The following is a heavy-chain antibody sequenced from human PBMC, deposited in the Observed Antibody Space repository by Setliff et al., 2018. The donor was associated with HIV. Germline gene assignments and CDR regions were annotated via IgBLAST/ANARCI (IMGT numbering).Heavy chain of an antibody. Sequence: ASVKVSCKASGYTFTNFGISWVRQAPGQGLEWMGWISVYNGKIDYAQKFQGRVTMTTETSTSTAHMELRSLRSDDTAVYYCAREDILTSYYMFDYWGQGTLVTVSS. CDR2: ISVYNGKI. V-gene: IGHV1-18*01. CDR1: GYTFTNFG. J-gene: IGHJ4*02. D-gene: IGHD3-9*01. CDR3: AREDILTSYYMFDY.